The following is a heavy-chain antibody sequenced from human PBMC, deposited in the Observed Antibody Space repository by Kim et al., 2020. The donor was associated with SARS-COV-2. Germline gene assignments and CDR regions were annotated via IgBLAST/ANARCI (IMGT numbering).Heavy chain of an antibody. J-gene: IGHJ4*02. D-gene: IGHD2-2*01. CDR3: ARYRGYYCSSTSCHFDY. CDR1: GGSISSSSYY. CDR2: IYYSVST. Sequence: SETLSLTCTVSGGSISSSSYYWGWIRQPPGKGLEWIGSIYYSVSTYYNPSLKSRVTISVDTSKNQFSLKLSSVTAADTAVYYCARYRGYYCSSTSCHFDYWGQGTLVTVSS. V-gene: IGHV4-39*01.